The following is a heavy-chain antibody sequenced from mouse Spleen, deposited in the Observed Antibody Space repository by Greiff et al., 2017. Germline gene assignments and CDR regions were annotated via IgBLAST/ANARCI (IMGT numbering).Heavy chain of an antibody. Sequence: EVQRVESGPELVKPGASVKIPCKASGYTFTDYNMDWVKQSHGKSLEWIGVIYPYNGGTSYNQKFKGKATLTVDKSSSTAYMELNSLTSEDSAVYYCAPYDLFYFDYWGQGTTRKGSS. V-gene: IGHV1-19*01. CDR3: APYDLFYFDY. D-gene: IGHD2-3*01. CDR1: GYTFTDYN. CDR2: IYPYNGGT. J-gene: IGHJ2*01.